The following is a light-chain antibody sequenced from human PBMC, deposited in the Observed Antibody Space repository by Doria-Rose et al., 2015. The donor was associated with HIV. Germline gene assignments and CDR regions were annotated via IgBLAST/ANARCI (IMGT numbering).Light chain of an antibody. CDR2: AAS. V-gene: IGKV1-39*01. CDR3: QQTYSSPPWT. CDR1: QTVGTY. J-gene: IGKJ1*01. Sequence: PSSLSASIGDRVTITCRASQTVGTYLNWFQQEPGKAPKLLVYAASRLQSGVPSRFSGSGSGTDFTLTISGLQPGDFATYYRQQTYSSPPWTVGKGPKVEIK.